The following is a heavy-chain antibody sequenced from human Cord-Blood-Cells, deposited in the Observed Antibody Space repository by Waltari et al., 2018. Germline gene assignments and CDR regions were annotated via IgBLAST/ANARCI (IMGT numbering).Heavy chain of an antibody. CDR2: RNPTRGGT. J-gene: IGHJ4*02. Sequence: QVQLVQSGAEVKKPGASVKVSCKASGYTFTGYYMHWVRQAPGQGLEGSGRRNPTRGGTKHAQKLQGRVTMTKDTSISTAYMELSRLRSDDTAVYYCARDLDYYDSSGYVDYWGQGTLVTVSS. CDR1: GYTFTGYY. V-gene: IGHV1-2*02. CDR3: ARDLDYYDSSGYVDY. D-gene: IGHD3-22*01.